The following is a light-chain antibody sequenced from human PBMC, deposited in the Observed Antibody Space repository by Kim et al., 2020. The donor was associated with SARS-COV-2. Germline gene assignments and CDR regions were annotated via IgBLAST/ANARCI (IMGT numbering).Light chain of an antibody. Sequence: EIVLTQSPGTLSLSPGESTTLSCRASQSVNNRYLAWYQQKPGQAPRLLIYGASSRAAGIPDRFSGSGSGTDFTLTITRLEPEDFAVYYCQQYSSSPTTFGQGTRLEIK. CDR2: GAS. CDR1: QSVNNRY. CDR3: QQYSSSPTT. J-gene: IGKJ5*01. V-gene: IGKV3-20*01.